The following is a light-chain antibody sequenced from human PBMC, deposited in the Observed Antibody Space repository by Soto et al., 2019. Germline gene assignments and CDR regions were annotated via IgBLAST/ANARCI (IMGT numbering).Light chain of an antibody. V-gene: IGKV3-15*01. CDR1: QSVRSN. Sequence: EIVMTQSPPTLSVSPGERVTLSCRASQSVRSNLAWYQQKPGQVPRVLIYGASTRAIGIPDRFSGSGSGTEFTLTISSLQSEDFAVYYCQHYNNLWGFGGGTKVEIK. J-gene: IGKJ4*01. CDR3: QHYNNLWG. CDR2: GAS.